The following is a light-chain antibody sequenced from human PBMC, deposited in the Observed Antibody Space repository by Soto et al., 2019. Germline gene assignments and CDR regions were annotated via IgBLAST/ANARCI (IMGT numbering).Light chain of an antibody. Sequence: QSALTQPASVSGSPGQSITISCTGTSSDVGSYNLVSWYQQHPGKAPKLMIYEGSKRPSGVSNRFSGSKSGITASLTISGLQAEDEAYYYCCSYAGSSTWVFGGGTKLTVL. V-gene: IGLV2-23*01. CDR2: EGS. J-gene: IGLJ3*02. CDR1: SSDVGSYNL. CDR3: CSYAGSSTWV.